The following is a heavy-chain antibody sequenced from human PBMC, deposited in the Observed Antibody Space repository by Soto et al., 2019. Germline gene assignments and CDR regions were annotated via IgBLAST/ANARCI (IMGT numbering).Heavy chain of an antibody. V-gene: IGHV3-9*01. CDR1: GFTFDDYA. D-gene: IGHD6-19*01. J-gene: IGHJ4*02. CDR2: ISWNSGSI. CDR3: AKGGKAVADTVDY. Sequence: EVQLVESGGGLVQPGRSLRLSCAASGFTFDDYAMHCVRQAPGKGLEWVSGISWNSGSIGYADSVKGRFTISRDNAKNSLYLHMNSLRAEDTALDYCAKGGKAVADTVDYWGQGTLVTVSS.